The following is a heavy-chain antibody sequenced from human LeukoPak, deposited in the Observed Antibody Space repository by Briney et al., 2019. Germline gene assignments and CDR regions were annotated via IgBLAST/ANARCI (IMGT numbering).Heavy chain of an antibody. Sequence: SQTLSLTCAVYGVSLRGYYWGGIRQSPEKGLEGMGGISHEGGSIDNPSLKSRLTLSVDMSKNQFSLKLRSVTPTDPAVNYCAPGRNFVSTFYSAVCSKWSTVIAPS. V-gene: IGHV4-34*01. CDR3: APGRNFVSTFYSAV. CDR2: ISHEGGS. CDR1: GVSLRGYY. D-gene: IGHD5/OR15-5a*01. J-gene: IGHJ6*04.